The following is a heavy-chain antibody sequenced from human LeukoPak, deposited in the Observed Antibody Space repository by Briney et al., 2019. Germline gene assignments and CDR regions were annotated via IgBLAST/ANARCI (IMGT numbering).Heavy chain of an antibody. CDR1: GYTFTTYG. CDR2: ISAYNGNT. V-gene: IGHV1-18*01. CDR3: ARGSLVRSSPIGDY. D-gene: IGHD6-13*01. J-gene: IGHJ4*02. Sequence: GASVKVSCKASGYTFTTYGISWVRQAPGQGLEWMGWISAYNGNTNYPQKLQGRVAMTTDTSTSTAYMELRSLRSDDTAVYYCARGSLVRSSPIGDYWGQGTLVTVSS.